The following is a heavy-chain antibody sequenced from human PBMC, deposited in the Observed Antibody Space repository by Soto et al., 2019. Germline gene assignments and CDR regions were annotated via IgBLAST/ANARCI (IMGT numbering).Heavy chain of an antibody. D-gene: IGHD3-22*01. CDR1: GGTFSSYA. V-gene: IGHV1-69*12. Sequence: QVQLVQSGAEVKKPGSSVKVSCKASGGTFSSYAISWVRQAPGQGLEWMGGIMPIFGTANYAQKFQGRVTITADESTSTASMELSSLRSEDTAVYYCARGGMYYYDSSGYYSFSRGSSFDYWGQGTLVTVSS. CDR2: IMPIFGTA. CDR3: ARGGMYYYDSSGYYSFSRGSSFDY. J-gene: IGHJ4*02.